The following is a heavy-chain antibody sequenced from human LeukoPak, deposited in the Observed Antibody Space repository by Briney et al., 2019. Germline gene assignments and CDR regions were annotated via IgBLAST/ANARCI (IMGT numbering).Heavy chain of an antibody. J-gene: IGHJ4*02. CDR1: GFTFSTYS. Sequence: GGSLRLSCAASGFTFSTYSMNWVRQAPGQGLEWVSSISSSSTYIYYADSVKGRFTISRDNSKNSLYLQMNNLRAEDTAVYYWATWDGFHGVWGQGTLVTVSS. CDR2: ISSSSTYI. CDR3: ATWDGFHGV. D-gene: IGHD1-26*01. V-gene: IGHV3-21*01.